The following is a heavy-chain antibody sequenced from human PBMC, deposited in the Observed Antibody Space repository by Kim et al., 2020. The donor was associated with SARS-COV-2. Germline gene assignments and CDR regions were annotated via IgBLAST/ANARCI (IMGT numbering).Heavy chain of an antibody. J-gene: IGHJ6*02. V-gene: IGHV3-23*01. CDR1: GFTFSSYA. CDR3: ATWAGSGYSGYGHYYYGMDV. Sequence: GGSLRLSCAASGFTFSSYAMSWVRQAPGKGLEWVSAISGSGGSTYYAESVKGRFTISRDNSKNTLYLQMNSLRAEDTAVYYCATWAGSGYSGYGHYYYGMDVWGQGTTVTVSS. D-gene: IGHD5-12*01. CDR2: ISGSGGST.